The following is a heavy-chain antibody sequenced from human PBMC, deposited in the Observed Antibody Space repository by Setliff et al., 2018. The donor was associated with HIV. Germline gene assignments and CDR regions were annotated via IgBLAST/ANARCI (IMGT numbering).Heavy chain of an antibody. CDR1: GYTFTSYD. V-gene: IGHV1-18*01. CDR2: ISAYNGNT. J-gene: IGHJ6*03. D-gene: IGHD3-10*01. Sequence: ASVKVSCKASGYTFTSYDISWVRQAPGQGLEWMGWISAYNGNTNYAQKLQGRVTMTTDTSTSTAYMELRSLRSDDTAVYYCARQGGRGEILRFGESGYYYYMDVWGKGTTVTVSS. CDR3: ARQGGRGEILRFGESGYYYYMDV.